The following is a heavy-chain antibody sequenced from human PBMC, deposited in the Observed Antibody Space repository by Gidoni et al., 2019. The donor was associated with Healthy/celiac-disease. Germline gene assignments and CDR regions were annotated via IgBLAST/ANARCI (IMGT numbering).Heavy chain of an antibody. CDR3: ARIRDDSSGYYLFDY. V-gene: IGHV2-70*15. D-gene: IGHD3-22*01. CDR1: GFSLSTSGMC. CDR2: IDWDDDK. Sequence: QVTLRESGPALVKPTQTLTLTCTFSGFSLSTSGMCVSWIRQPPGKALEWLARIDWDDDKYYSTSLKTRLTISKDTSKNQVVLTMTNMDPVDTATYYCARIRDDSSGYYLFDYWGQGTLVTVSS. J-gene: IGHJ4*02.